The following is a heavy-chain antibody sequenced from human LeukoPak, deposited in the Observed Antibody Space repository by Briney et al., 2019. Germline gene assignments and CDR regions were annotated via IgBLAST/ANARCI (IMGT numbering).Heavy chain of an antibody. CDR3: TREVYSKFDI. CDR1: GFSFNQNY. J-gene: IGHJ5*02. CDR2: IKNKYASFAT. V-gene: IGHV3-72*01. Sequence: PGGSLRLSCAPSGFSFNQNYMNWVRQAPGKGLEWVGRIKNKYASFATEYAASVQGRFTISRDDSKDSLYLQMNNLKAEDTAIYYCTREVYSKFDISGQGTLVTVSS. D-gene: IGHD3-10*01.